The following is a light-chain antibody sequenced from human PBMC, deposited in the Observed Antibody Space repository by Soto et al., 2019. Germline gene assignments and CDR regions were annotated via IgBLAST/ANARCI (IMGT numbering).Light chain of an antibody. CDR1: QSIKNKY. J-gene: IGKJ2*01. CDR2: GAS. Sequence: EIVLTQSPGTLSLSPGERATLSCRASQSIKNKYLAWYQQKPGQAPRLLIYGASNRDTGIPDRLSGSGSATDFTLTISRLEPEDFAVYHCQQYGSSPRTFGQGTKLEIK. CDR3: QQYGSSPRT. V-gene: IGKV3-20*01.